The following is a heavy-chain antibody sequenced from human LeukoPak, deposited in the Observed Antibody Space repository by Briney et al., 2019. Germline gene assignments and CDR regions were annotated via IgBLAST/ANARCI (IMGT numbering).Heavy chain of an antibody. D-gene: IGHD6-13*01. CDR2: IWYDGRSE. Sequence: GGSLRLSCAASGFTFSSYAMHWVRQAPGKGLEWVALIWYDGRSEDYVDSVKGRFTISRDNSKNTLYLQMSSLRPEDTAVYYCASGGYTSSWYVVDYWGQGTLVTVSS. CDR1: GFTFSSYA. J-gene: IGHJ4*02. CDR3: ASGGYTSSWYVVDY. V-gene: IGHV3-30*02.